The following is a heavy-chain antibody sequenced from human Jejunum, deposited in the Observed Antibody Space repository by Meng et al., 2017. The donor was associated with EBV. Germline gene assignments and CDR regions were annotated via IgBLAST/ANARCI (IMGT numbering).Heavy chain of an antibody. Sequence: LQHGALVLLHPPQTRPLAGACYGGSFSGYYWSWIRQPPGKGLEWIGEINHSGSTNYNPSLKSRVTISVDTSKNQFSLKLSSVTAADTAVYYCARGDSPGIAAAGTGGWFDPWGQGTLVTVSS. CDR2: INHSGST. CDR3: ARGDSPGIAAAGTGGWFDP. D-gene: IGHD6-13*01. J-gene: IGHJ5*02. CDR1: GGSFSGYY. V-gene: IGHV4-34*01.